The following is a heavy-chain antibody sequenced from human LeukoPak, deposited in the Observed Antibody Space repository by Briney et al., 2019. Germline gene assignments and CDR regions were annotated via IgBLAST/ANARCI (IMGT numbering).Heavy chain of an antibody. CDR3: ARGFLYGFTTQYGGGHYFDY. CDR1: GFSFSSYS. Sequence: GGSLRLSCAASGFSFSSYSMMWVRQAPGKGLQWLSYISSGSNDIYYADSVEGRFSISRDNARNSLYLQMNSLRAEDTAVYYCARGFLYGFTTQYGGGHYFDYWGQGIQVTVSS. D-gene: IGHD3-16*01. V-gene: IGHV3-48*01. J-gene: IGHJ4*02. CDR2: ISSGSNDI.